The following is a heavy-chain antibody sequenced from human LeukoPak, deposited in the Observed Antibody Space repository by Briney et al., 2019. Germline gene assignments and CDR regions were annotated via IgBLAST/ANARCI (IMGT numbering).Heavy chain of an antibody. CDR3: ARHVPYDSSDYTLTY. CDR1: GDSISNYF. CDR2: IYYSGIT. D-gene: IGHD3-22*01. V-gene: IGHV4-59*08. Sequence: PSETLSLTCTVSGDSISNYFWSWIRQPPGKELEYIGYIYYSGITNYNPSLKSRVTISADTSKNQLSLKLNSVTAADTAVYYCARHVPYDSSDYTLTYWGQGTLVTVSS. J-gene: IGHJ4*02.